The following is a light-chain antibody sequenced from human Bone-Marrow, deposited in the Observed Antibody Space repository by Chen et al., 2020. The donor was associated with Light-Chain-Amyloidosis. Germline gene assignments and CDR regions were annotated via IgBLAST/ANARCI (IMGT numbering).Light chain of an antibody. CDR3: QQYGDAPWT. V-gene: IGKV3-20*01. Sequence: EVVLTQSPGTLSLSPGEGVTLSCRASQSIRSNFLAWYQQKPGQAPRLLIYGASTRASVIPDRFSGSGSGTDFTLSISRLEPEDCSVYYCQQYGDAPWTFGQGTKVEIK. J-gene: IGKJ1*01. CDR1: QSIRSNF. CDR2: GAS.